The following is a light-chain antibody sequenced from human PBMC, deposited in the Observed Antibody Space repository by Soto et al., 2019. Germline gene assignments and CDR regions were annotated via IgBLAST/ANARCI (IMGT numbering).Light chain of an antibody. V-gene: IGKV3-11*01. CDR3: QHRSNWPRT. CDR1: QSVSTY. J-gene: IGKJ2*01. CDR2: DAS. Sequence: DIVLTQSPATLSLSPGDRATLSCRASQSVSTYLAWYQQKPGQAPSLLIYDASNWPTGIPARFSGSGSGTDFTLTISSLEPEDFAVYYCQHRSNWPRTFGQGTKLEIK.